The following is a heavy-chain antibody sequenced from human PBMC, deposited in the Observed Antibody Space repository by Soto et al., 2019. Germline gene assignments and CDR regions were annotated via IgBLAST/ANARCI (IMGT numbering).Heavy chain of an antibody. CDR2: ISWDGGST. V-gene: IGHV3-43*01. CDR1: GFTFDDYT. CDR3: AKDGNVETTAAPNWFDP. D-gene: IGHD4-17*01. Sequence: EVQLVESGGVVVQPGGSLRLSCAASGFTFDDYTMHWVRQAPGKGLEWVSLISWDGGSTYYADSVKGRFTISRDNSKNSLYVQMNSLRTEDTALYYCAKDGNVETTAAPNWFDPCGQGTLVTVSS. J-gene: IGHJ5*02.